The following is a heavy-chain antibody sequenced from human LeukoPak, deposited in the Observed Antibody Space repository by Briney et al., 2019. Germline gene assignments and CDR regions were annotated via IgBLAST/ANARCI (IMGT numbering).Heavy chain of an antibody. Sequence: SETPSLTCAVYGGSFSGYYWSWIRQPPGKGLEWIGEINHSGSTNYNPSLKSRVTISVDTSKNQFSLKLSSVTAADTAVYYCAREVVPAAMKRGSGDNWYFDLWGRGTLVTVSS. CDR1: GGSFSGYY. V-gene: IGHV4-34*01. CDR3: AREVVPAAMKRGSGDNWYFDL. J-gene: IGHJ2*01. D-gene: IGHD2-2*01. CDR2: INHSGST.